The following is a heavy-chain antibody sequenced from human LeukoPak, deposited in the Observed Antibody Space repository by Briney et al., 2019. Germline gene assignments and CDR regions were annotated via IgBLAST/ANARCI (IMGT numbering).Heavy chain of an antibody. CDR2: ISYDGSNK. CDR3: AKDSRWYYDFWSPIFSDCYSDY. CDR1: GFTFSSYG. Sequence: SGGSLRLSCAASGFTFSSYGMHWVRQAPGKGLEWVAVISYDGSNKYYADSVKGRFTISRDNSKNTLYLQMDSLRAEDTAVYYCAKDSRWYYDFWSPIFSDCYSDYWGQGTLVTVSS. J-gene: IGHJ4*02. V-gene: IGHV3-30*18. D-gene: IGHD3-3*01.